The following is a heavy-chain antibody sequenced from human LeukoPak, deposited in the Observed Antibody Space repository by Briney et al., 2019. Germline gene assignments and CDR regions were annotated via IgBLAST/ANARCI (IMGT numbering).Heavy chain of an antibody. J-gene: IGHJ4*02. CDR1: GYTFTSYE. CDR2: MNPNSGNT. D-gene: IGHD3-22*01. V-gene: IGHV1-8*01. CDR3: ARDFLGMIVL. Sequence: ASVKVSCKASGYTFTSYEIRWVRQATGPGIEWMGWMNPNSGNTGYAQKFQGRVTMTRNTSISTAYMELSSLRSEDTAVYYCARDFLGMIVLWGQGTLVTVTS.